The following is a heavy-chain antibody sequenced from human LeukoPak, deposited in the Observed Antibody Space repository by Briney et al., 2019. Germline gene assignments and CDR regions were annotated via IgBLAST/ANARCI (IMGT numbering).Heavy chain of an antibody. CDR3: PKQSYASGWNPFDY. CDR2: VSGGGVTT. D-gene: IGHD6-19*01. Sequence: PGGSLRLSCAASGFTFSRYSMSWVRQAPGKGLEWVSTVSGGGVTTYYADSAKGRFTIPRDNSKNTLYLQMNSLTAEDTAVYYCPKQSYASGWNPFDYWGQGILVTVSS. CDR1: GFTFSRYS. V-gene: IGHV3-23*01. J-gene: IGHJ4*02.